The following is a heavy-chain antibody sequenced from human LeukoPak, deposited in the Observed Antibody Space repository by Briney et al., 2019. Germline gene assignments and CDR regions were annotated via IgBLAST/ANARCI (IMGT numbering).Heavy chain of an antibody. J-gene: IGHJ4*02. Sequence: GGSLRLSCAASGFTFSSYSMNWVRQAPGKGLEWVSYISSSSSTIYYADSVKGRFTISRDNAKNSLYLQMNSLRAEDTAVYYCTRDSDSSGKPLWGQGTLVTVSS. V-gene: IGHV3-48*04. CDR3: TRDSDSSGKPL. CDR1: GFTFSSYS. CDR2: ISSSSSTI. D-gene: IGHD3-22*01.